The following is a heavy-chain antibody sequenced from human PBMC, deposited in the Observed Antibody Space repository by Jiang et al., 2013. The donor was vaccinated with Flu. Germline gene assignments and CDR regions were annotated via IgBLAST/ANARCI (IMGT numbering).Heavy chain of an antibody. CDR1: GGSVNTDSYY. CDR2: IYYTGHT. V-gene: IGHV4-61*01. D-gene: IGHD2-8*01. J-gene: IGHJ6*02. Sequence: GSGLVKPSETLSLTCTVSGGSVNTDSYYWTWIRLPPGKGLEWIGNIYYTGHTKYNPSLQSRLTMSVDRSTNQFSLKLSSVTAADTAVYYCARDYFRALDCSTGVCHVYYYGMDAWGQGTTVTVSS. CDR3: ARDYFRALDCSTGVCHVYYYGMDA.